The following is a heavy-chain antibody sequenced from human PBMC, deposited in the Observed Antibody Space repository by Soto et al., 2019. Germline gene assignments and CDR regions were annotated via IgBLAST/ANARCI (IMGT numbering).Heavy chain of an antibody. V-gene: IGHV3-53*01. CDR3: ARGLSPYYDSWSGPRIYYYYYGMDV. Sequence: LRLSCAASGFTVSSNYMSWVRQAPGKGLEWVSVIYSGGSTYYADSVKGRFTISRDNSKNTLYLQMNSLRAEDTAVYYCARGLSPYYDSWSGPRIYYYYYGMDVWGQGTTVTVSS. J-gene: IGHJ6*02. CDR2: IYSGGST. CDR1: GFTVSSNY. D-gene: IGHD3-3*01.